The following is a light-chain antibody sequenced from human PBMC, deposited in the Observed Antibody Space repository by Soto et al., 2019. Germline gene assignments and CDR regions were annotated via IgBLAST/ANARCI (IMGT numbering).Light chain of an antibody. CDR1: QSVNSS. V-gene: IGKV3-11*01. CDR2: AAS. CDR3: QQRTNWPPYLT. Sequence: IVLTQSPATLSLSPGARATLSCRARQSVNSSLAWYQQKPGQAPRLLFHAASNRPPGIPARFSGSGSGTDFTLTISSLEPEDFAIYYCQQRTNWPPYLTFGGGTKVDIK. J-gene: IGKJ4*01.